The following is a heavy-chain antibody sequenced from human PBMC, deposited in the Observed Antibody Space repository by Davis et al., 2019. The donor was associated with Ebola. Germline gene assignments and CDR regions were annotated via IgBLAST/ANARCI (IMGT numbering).Heavy chain of an antibody. CDR1: GGSISSYY. Sequence: MPSETLSLTCTVSGGSISSYYWSWFRQPPGKGLEWIGYIYYSGNTYYNPSLKSRVTISLDTSKNHFSLKLSSVTAADTAVYYCARRTRSAMSTIFQDAFDIWGQGTMVTVSS. CDR2: IYYSGNT. J-gene: IGHJ3*02. V-gene: IGHV4-59*08. D-gene: IGHD5-24*01. CDR3: ARRTRSAMSTIFQDAFDI.